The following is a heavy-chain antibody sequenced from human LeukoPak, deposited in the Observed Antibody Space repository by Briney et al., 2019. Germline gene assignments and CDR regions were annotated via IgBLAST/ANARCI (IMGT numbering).Heavy chain of an antibody. J-gene: IGHJ4*02. CDR2: IYYSGST. CDR3: ARFGIETIFGVVISYYFDY. CDR1: GGSISSYY. Sequence: TSETLSLTCTVSGGSISSYYWSWIRQPPGKGLEWIGYIYYSGSTNYNPSLKSRVTISVDTSKNQFSLKLSSVTAADTAVYYCARFGIETIFGVVISYYFDYWGQGTLVTVSS. V-gene: IGHV4-59*01. D-gene: IGHD3-3*01.